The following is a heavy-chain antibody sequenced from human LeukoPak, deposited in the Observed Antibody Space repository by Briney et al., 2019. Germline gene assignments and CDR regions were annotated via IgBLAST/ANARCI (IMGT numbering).Heavy chain of an antibody. D-gene: IGHD6-13*01. J-gene: IGHJ6*04. CDR2: INHSGST. CDR1: GGSFSGYY. V-gene: IGHV4-34*01. CDR3: ARGRYSSSWYYYYGMDV. Sequence: PSETLSLTCAVYGGSFSGYYWSWIRQPPGKGLEWLGEINHSGSTNYNPSLKSRVTISIDTSKNQFSLKLSSVTAADTAVYYCARGRYSSSWYYYYGMDVWGKGTTVTVSS.